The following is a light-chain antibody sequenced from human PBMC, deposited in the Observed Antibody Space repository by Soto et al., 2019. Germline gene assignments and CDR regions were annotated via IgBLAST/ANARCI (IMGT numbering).Light chain of an antibody. CDR2: GAS. Sequence: EIVMTQSPATLSVSPGERATLSCRASRSVGSNLAWYQQKPGQAPRLLMYGASTRATGIPARFSGSGSGTEFTLTISSLQSEDFAVYYCQQYNNWPPYTFRQGTKLEIK. CDR1: RSVGSN. CDR3: QQYNNWPPYT. J-gene: IGKJ2*01. V-gene: IGKV3-15*01.